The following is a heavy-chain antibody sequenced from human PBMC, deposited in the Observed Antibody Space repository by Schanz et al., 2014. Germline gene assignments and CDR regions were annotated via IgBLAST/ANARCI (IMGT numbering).Heavy chain of an antibody. CDR1: GFTFSSYG. Sequence: QVQLVESGGGVVQPGGSLRLSCAASGFTFSSYGMHWVRQAPGKGLEWVAAISYDGSSKFYADSVKGRFTISRDNSKNTLYLQMNSLRGEDTAVYYCASADYTNYFDYWGQGTLVTVS. D-gene: IGHD4-4*01. CDR2: ISYDGSSK. J-gene: IGHJ4*02. V-gene: IGHV3-30*03. CDR3: ASADYTNYFDY.